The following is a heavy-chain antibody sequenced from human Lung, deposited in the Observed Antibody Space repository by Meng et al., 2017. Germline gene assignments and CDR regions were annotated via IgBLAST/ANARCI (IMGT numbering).Heavy chain of an antibody. CDR1: GGSFSDYY. CDR3: ARGPTTMAHDFDY. D-gene: IGHD4-11*01. J-gene: IGHJ4*02. Sequence: QVQLQQWGAGLLKPSETLSLTCVVSGGSFSDYYWCWIRQPPGKGLEWIGEINHSGSTNYNPSLESRATISVDTSQNNLSLKLSSVTAADSAVYYCARGPTTMAHDFDYWGQGTLVTVSS. V-gene: IGHV4-34*01. CDR2: INHSGST.